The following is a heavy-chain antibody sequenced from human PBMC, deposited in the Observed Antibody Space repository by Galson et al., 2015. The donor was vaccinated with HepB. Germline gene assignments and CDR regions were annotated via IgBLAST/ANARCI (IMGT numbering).Heavy chain of an antibody. CDR3: ARQTNSCHDY. V-gene: IGHV3-73*01. Sequence: SLRLSCAASGFTFSDSHMHWVRQAPGKGLEWVGHIRSKSDSYATAYAASVKGRFTISRDDSKNTAYLHMNSLKTEDTAVYYCARQTNSCHDYWGQGTLVAVSP. CDR2: IRSKSDSYAT. CDR1: GFTFSDSH. J-gene: IGHJ4*02. D-gene: IGHD2-2*01.